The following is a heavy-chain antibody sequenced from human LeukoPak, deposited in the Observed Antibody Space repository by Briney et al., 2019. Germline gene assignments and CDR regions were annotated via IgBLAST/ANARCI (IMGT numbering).Heavy chain of an antibody. Sequence: SETLSLTCTVSGVSVNNYYWNWIRQTPGKGLEWIGYIYYSGSTNYNPSLKSRVTISVDTSKNEFSLKLSSVTAADTAVYYCARAGGYLLYFDSWGQGTLATVSS. CDR1: GVSVNNYY. J-gene: IGHJ4*02. V-gene: IGHV4-59*08. CDR3: ARAGGYLLYFDS. CDR2: IYYSGST. D-gene: IGHD5-12*01.